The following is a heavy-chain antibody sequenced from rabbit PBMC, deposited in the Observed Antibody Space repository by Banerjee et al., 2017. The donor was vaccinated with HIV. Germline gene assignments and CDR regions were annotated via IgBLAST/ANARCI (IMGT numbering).Heavy chain of an antibody. CDR2: IDANSTGST. J-gene: IGHJ4*01. Sequence: QSLEESGGGLVKPGGSLTLTCKASGFSFSSSYWICWVRQAPGKRLEWIACIDANSTGSTYSASWAKGRFTISKTSSTTVTLQMTSLTAADTATYFCARDLTGVTGWNFNLWGQGTLVTIS. D-gene: IGHD7-1*01. CDR3: ARDLTGVTGWNFNL. V-gene: IGHV1S40*01. CDR1: GFSFSSSYW.